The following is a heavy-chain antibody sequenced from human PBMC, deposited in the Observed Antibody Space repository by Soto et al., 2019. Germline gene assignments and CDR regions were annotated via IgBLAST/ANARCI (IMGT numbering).Heavy chain of an antibody. D-gene: IGHD6-19*01. CDR1: GFTFSNYN. V-gene: IGHV3-48*02. CDR3: ARVGFGSTGWGGDFDY. CDR2: ISISSTK. Sequence: VQLVESGGGLVQPGGSLGLSCAASGFTFSNYNMNWVRQAPGKGLEWLSYISISSTKYYADSVQGRFTISRDNAKNSLYLQMNSLRDEDTAVYYCARVGFGSTGWGGDFDYWGQGTLVTVSS. J-gene: IGHJ4*02.